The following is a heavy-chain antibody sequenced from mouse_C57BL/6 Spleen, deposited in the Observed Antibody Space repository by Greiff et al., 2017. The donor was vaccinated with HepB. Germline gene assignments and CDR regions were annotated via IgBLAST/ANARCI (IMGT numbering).Heavy chain of an antibody. CDR3: ATSFYGSSPWFAY. CDR1: GYSITSGYY. J-gene: IGHJ3*01. D-gene: IGHD1-1*01. Sequence: EVKLVESGPGLVKPSQSLSLTCSVTGYSITSGYYWNWIRQFPGNKLEWMGYISYDGSNNYNPSLKNRISITRDTAKNQFFLKLNSVTTEDTATYYCATSFYGSSPWFAYWGQGTLVTVSA. V-gene: IGHV3-6*01. CDR2: ISYDGSN.